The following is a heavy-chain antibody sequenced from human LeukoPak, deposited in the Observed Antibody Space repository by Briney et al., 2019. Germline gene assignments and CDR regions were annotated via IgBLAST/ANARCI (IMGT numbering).Heavy chain of an antibody. V-gene: IGHV3-23*01. J-gene: IGHJ4*02. CDR2: ISASGSNT. CDR1: GLTFSSYS. D-gene: IGHD6-13*01. Sequence: GGSLRLSCAASGLTFSSYSMSWVRQAPGKGLYWVSGISASGSNTYYADSVKGRFTISRDNSKNTLYLQMNSLRAEDTAVYYCAKDAAGPGYWGQGTLVTVSS. CDR3: AKDAAGPGY.